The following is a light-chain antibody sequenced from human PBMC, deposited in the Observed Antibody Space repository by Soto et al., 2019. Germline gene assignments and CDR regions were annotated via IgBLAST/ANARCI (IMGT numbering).Light chain of an antibody. Sequence: TQPPSTMSASVGETVTTTCRASESISIWLAWYQQKPGNAPKLLIYKASTLKSGVPSRFSGSGSGTEFTLTISSLQPDQFATYYCTQYNSYSTFGQVTKVEIK. CDR3: TQYNSYST. CDR2: KAS. V-gene: IGKV1-5*03. J-gene: IGKJ1*01. CDR1: ESISIW.